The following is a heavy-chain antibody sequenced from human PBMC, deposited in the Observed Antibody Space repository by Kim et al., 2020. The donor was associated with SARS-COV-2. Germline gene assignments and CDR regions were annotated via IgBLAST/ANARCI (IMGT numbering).Heavy chain of an antibody. Sequence: GGSLRLSCAASGFTFSSYEMNWVRQAPGKGLEWVSSISSSGSNIYYADSVQGRFTISRDNAKNTLYLQMNSLRAEDTAVYYCARDTIGDSSCWYRVYYG. CDR3: ARDTIGDSSCWYRVYYG. V-gene: IGHV3-48*03. CDR2: ISSSGSNI. J-gene: IGHJ6*01. CDR1: GFTFSSYE. D-gene: IGHD6-13*01.